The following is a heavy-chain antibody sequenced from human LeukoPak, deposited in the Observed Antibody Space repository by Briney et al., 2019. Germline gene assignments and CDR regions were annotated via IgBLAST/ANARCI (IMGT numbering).Heavy chain of an antibody. D-gene: IGHD2-15*01. CDR3: AKGSLSYCSGRCYYFDY. CDR2: ISGSDGGT. Sequence: PGGSLRLSCAASGFTFSSYAMSWVRQAPGKGLEWVSGISGSDGGTYNADSVKGRFTISGDNSKNTLYLQMNSLRAEDAAVYYCAKGSLSYCSGRCYYFDYWGQGTLVTVSS. J-gene: IGHJ4*02. V-gene: IGHV3-23*01. CDR1: GFTFSSYA.